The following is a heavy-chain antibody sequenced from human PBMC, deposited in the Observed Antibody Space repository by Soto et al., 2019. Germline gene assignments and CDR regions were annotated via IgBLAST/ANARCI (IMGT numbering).Heavy chain of an antibody. CDR1: GGTFSSYA. D-gene: IGHD3-3*01. Sequence: SVKVSCKASGGTFSSYAISWVRQAPGQGLEWMGGIIPIFGTANYAQKFQGRVTITADESTSTAYMELSSLRSEDTAVYYCAIGGVFWSGQTYYYDYWGQGTLVTVSS. CDR3: AIGGVFWSGQTYYYDY. J-gene: IGHJ4*02. CDR2: IIPIFGTA. V-gene: IGHV1-69*13.